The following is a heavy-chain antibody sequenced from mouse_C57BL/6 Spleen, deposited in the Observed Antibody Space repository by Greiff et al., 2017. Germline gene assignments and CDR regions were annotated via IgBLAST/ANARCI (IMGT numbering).Heavy chain of an antibody. D-gene: IGHD2-5*01. V-gene: IGHV1-54*01. CDR1: GYAFTNYL. J-gene: IGHJ3*01. CDR3: ARGTYYSNYEGFAY. Sequence: QVQLQQSGAELVRPGTSVKVSCKASGYAFTNYLIEWVKQRPGQGLEWIGVINPGSGGTNYNEKFKGKATLTADKSSSTAYMQLSSLTSEDSAVYFCARGTYYSNYEGFAYWGQGTLVTVSA. CDR2: INPGSGGT.